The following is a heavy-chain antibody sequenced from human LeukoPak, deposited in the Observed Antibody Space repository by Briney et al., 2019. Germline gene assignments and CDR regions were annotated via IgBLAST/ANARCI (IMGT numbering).Heavy chain of an antibody. J-gene: IGHJ3*01. CDR1: GFNFITAA. CDR2: IGSSGGST. D-gene: IGHD5-24*01. CDR3: VKDIQLST. V-gene: IGHV3-23*01. Sequence: GGPLRLSCAASGFNFITAALTWLRQAQGKGLEWVELIGSSGGSTYYADSVKGRFTICRDNSNHTLSLQMNSLRVEDTAIYYCVKDIQLSTWGLGTMVTVSS.